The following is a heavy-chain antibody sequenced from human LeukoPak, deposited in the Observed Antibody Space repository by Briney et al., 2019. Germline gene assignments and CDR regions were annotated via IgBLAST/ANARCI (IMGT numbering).Heavy chain of an antibody. CDR2: INAGNGNT. D-gene: IGHD3-10*01. Sequence: ASVKVSCKASGYTFTSYAMHWVRQAPGQRLEWMGWINAGNGNTKYSQKFQGRVTITRDTPASTAYMELSSLRSEDTAVYYCARDVDGSGVFDYWGQGTLVTVSS. J-gene: IGHJ4*02. V-gene: IGHV1-3*01. CDR3: ARDVDGSGVFDY. CDR1: GYTFTSYA.